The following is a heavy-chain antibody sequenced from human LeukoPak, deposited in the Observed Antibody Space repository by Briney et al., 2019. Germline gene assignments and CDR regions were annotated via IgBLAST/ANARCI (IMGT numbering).Heavy chain of an antibody. V-gene: IGHV3-15*01. D-gene: IGHD3-10*01. CDR3: ATESGDLFDY. J-gene: IGHJ4*02. CDR2: IRTKNDGGTT. CDR1: GFTFSNVW. Sequence: MAGGSLRLSCAASGFTFSNVWMSWVRQAPGKGLEWVGRIRTKNDGGTTEYPAPVKGRFTISRDDSKNTLYLQMNSLKTEDTAVYYCATESGDLFDYWGQGTLVTVSS.